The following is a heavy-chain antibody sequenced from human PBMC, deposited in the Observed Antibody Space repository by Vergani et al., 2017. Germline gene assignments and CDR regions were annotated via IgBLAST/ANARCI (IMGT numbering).Heavy chain of an antibody. J-gene: IGHJ6*02. CDR1: GFTFSSYA. Sequence: VQLVESGGGLVQPGGSLRLSCAASGFTFSSYAMHWVRQAPGKGLEWVAVISYDGSNKYYADSVKGRFTISRDNSKNTLYLQMNSLRAEDTAVYYCARGDFMVRGVIFYYGMDVWGQGTTVTVSS. V-gene: IGHV3-30-3*01. D-gene: IGHD3-10*01. CDR2: ISYDGSNK. CDR3: ARGDFMVRGVIFYYGMDV.